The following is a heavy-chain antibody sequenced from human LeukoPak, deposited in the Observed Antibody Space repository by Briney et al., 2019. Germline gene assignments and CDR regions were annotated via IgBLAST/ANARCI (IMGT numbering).Heavy chain of an antibody. V-gene: IGHV3-53*04. D-gene: IGHD5-18*01. CDR2: IYSGGST. Sequence: GGSQRLSCAASGFTVSNNYMNWVRQAPGKGLEWVSVIYSGGSTYYADSVKGRFTISRHNSNNTLYLQMNSLRDEDTAVYYCARETKYGGYSYGFLDYWGQGTPVTVSS. CDR1: GFTVSNNY. CDR3: ARETKYGGYSYGFLDY. J-gene: IGHJ4*02.